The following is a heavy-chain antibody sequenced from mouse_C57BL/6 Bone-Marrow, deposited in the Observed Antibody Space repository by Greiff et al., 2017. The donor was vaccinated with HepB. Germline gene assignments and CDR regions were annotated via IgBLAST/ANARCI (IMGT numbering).Heavy chain of an antibody. CDR3: ARRPYGSPMDY. J-gene: IGHJ4*01. V-gene: IGHV1-7*01. CDR1: GYTFTDYE. D-gene: IGHD1-1*01. Sequence: VQLQQSGAELVRPGASVTLSCKASGYTFTDYEMHWVKQTPVHGLEWIGYINPSSGYTKYNQKFKDKATLTADKSSSTAYMQLSSLTYEDSAVYYCARRPYGSPMDYWGQGTSVTVSS. CDR2: INPSSGYT.